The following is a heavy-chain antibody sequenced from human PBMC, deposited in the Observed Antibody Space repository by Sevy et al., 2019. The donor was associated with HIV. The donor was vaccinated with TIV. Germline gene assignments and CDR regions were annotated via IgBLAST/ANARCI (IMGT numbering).Heavy chain of an antibody. CDR1: GFTFSSYA. CDR2: ISGSGGST. J-gene: IGHJ6*03. V-gene: IGHV3-23*01. CDR3: AKYPTAMVWDYYYYYYMDV. D-gene: IGHD5-18*01. Sequence: GGSLRLSCAASGFTFSSYAMSWVRQAPGKGLEWVSAISGSGGSTYYADSVKGRFTISRENSKNTLYLQMNSLRAEDTAVYYCAKYPTAMVWDYYYYYYMDVWGKGTTVTVSS.